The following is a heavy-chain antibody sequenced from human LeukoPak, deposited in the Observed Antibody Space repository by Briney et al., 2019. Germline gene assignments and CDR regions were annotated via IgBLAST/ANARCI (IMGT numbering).Heavy chain of an antibody. CDR2: ISGYNGNT. CDR3: ARDRYNWNEDLDY. D-gene: IGHD1-1*01. Sequence: GASVKVSCKASGYTFTSFGITWVRQAPGQGLEWMGWISGYNGNTNYAQKLQGRVTMTTDTSTSTAYMELRSLRSDDTAVYYCARDRYNWNEDLDYWGQGTLVTVSS. CDR1: GYTFTSFG. V-gene: IGHV1-18*01. J-gene: IGHJ4*02.